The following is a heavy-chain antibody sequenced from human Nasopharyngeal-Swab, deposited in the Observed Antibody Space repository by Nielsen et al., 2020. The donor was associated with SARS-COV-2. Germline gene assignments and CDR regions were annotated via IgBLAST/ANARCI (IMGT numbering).Heavy chain of an antibody. J-gene: IGHJ6*02. CDR3: ASYYDSSGYLPGGYGMDV. CDR2: MNPNSGNT. V-gene: IGHV1-8*01. D-gene: IGHD3-22*01. CDR1: GYTFTSYD. Sequence: ASVKVSCKASGYTFTSYDINWVRQATGQGLEWMGWMNPNSGNTGYAQKFQGRVTMTRNTSISTAYMELSSLRSEDTAVYYCASYYDSSGYLPGGYGMDVWGQGTTVTVSS.